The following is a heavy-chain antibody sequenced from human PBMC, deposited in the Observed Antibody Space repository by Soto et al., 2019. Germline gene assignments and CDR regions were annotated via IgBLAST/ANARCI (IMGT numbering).Heavy chain of an antibody. V-gene: IGHV1-18*01. CDR3: ARDLGYCSGGSCYGPDYYYYYMDV. J-gene: IGHJ6*03. CDR1: GYTFTSYG. CDR2: ISAYNGNT. D-gene: IGHD2-15*01. Sequence: ASVKVSCKASGYTFTSYGISWVRQAPGQGLEWIGWISAYNGNTNYAQKLQGRVTMTSDTSTSTAYMELRSLRSDDTAVYYCARDLGYCSGGSCYGPDYYYYYMDVWGKGTTVTVSS.